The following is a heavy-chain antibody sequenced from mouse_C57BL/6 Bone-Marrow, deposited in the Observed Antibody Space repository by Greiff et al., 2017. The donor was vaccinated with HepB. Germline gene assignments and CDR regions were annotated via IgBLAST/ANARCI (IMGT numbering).Heavy chain of an antibody. CDR2: ISDGGSYT. V-gene: IGHV5-4*03. J-gene: IGHJ1*03. D-gene: IGHD2-5*01. CDR3: ARGYYSNYNWYFDV. CDR1: GFTFSSYA. Sequence: EVMLVESGGGLVKPGGSLKLSCAASGFTFSSYAMSWVRQTPEKRLEWVATISDGGSYTYYPDNVKGRFTISRDNAKNNLYLQMSHLKSEDTAMYYCARGYYSNYNWYFDVWGTGTTVTVSS.